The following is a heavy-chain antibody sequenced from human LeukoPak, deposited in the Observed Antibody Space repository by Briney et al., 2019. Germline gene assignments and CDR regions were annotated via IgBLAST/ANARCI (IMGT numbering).Heavy chain of an antibody. CDR2: INPTGGST. CDR3: ARDTVGDNAWWFDP. Sequence: ASVKVSCKASGYTFTSYYMHWVRQAPGQGLEWMGLINPTGGSTGYAQKFQGRVTMTRDMSTSTDYMELSSLRSEDTAIYYCARDTVGDNAWWFDPWGQGTLVTVSS. CDR1: GYTFTSYY. V-gene: IGHV1-46*01. J-gene: IGHJ5*02. D-gene: IGHD4-23*01.